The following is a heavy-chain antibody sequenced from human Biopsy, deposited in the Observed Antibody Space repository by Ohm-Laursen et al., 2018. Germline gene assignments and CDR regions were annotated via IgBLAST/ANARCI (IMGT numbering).Heavy chain of an antibody. D-gene: IGHD6-19*01. Sequence: GTLSLTCTVSGGSISGSSWSWIRQAPGRGLEWVGYISYSGSTSNNPSLKSRITISVDTSKNQISLKVTSVTAADTAVYYCAKHGSGWTGDDSLHIWGQGTMVTVSS. CDR2: ISYSGST. J-gene: IGHJ3*02. V-gene: IGHV4-59*08. CDR1: GGSISGSS. CDR3: AKHGSGWTGDDSLHI.